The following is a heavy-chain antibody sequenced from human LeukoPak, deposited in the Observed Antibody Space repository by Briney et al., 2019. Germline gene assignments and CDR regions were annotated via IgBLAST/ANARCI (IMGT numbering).Heavy chain of an antibody. Sequence: MTGGSLRLSCAASGFTFTNAWMSWVRQAPGKGLEWVGRSKSQTDGGTTDYAAPVRGRFIISRDDSKNTVYLQMNSLKTEDTAVYYCTTLSYVGGYWGQGTLVTVSS. CDR2: SKSQTDGGTT. CDR3: TTLSYVGGY. CDR1: GFTFTNAW. V-gene: IGHV3-15*01. D-gene: IGHD3-10*02. J-gene: IGHJ4*02.